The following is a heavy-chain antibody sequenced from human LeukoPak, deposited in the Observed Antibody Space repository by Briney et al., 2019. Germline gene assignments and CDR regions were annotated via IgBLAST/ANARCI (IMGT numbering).Heavy chain of an antibody. D-gene: IGHD4-23*01. Sequence: EASVKVSCKASGYIFTSYGISGVRQAPGQGLEWMGWISAYNGNTNYAQKLQGRVTMTTDTSTSTAYMELRSLTSDDTAIYYCARDLGYYGGYSGWYFQHWGQGTLITVSS. V-gene: IGHV1-18*01. CDR2: ISAYNGNT. CDR1: GYIFTSYG. CDR3: ARDLGYYGGYSGWYFQH. J-gene: IGHJ1*01.